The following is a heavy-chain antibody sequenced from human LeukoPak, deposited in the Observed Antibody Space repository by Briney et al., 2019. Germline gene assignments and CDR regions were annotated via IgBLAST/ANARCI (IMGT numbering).Heavy chain of an antibody. CDR1: GGSISYYY. CDR2: IYSSGST. CDR3: ARDRGDLGNFDY. D-gene: IGHD3-10*01. V-gene: IGHV4-4*07. J-gene: IGHJ4*02. Sequence: SETLSLTCTVSGGSISYYYWSWIRQLAGKGLEWIGRIYSSGSTTYNPSLKSRVTMSVDTAKNQFSLILSSVTAADTAVYYCARDRGDLGNFDYWGQGTLVTVSS.